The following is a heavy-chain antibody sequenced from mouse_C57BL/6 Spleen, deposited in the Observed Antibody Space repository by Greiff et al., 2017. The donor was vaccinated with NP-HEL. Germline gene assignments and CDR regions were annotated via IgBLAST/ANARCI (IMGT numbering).Heavy chain of an antibody. J-gene: IGHJ3*01. V-gene: IGHV1-50*01. CDR3: AHYYGSSYGFAY. CDR2: IDPSDSYT. D-gene: IGHD1-1*01. CDR1: GYTFTSYW. Sequence: VQLQQSGAELVKPGASVKLSCKASGYTFTSYWMQWVKQRPGQGLEWIGEIDPSDSYTNYNQKFKGKATLTVDTSSSTAYMQLSSLTSEDSAVYYCAHYYGSSYGFAYWGQGTLVTVSA.